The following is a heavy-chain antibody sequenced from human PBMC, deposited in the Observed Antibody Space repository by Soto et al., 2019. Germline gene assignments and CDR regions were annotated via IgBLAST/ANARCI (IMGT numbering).Heavy chain of an antibody. CDR1: GFTFSIAW. CDR2: IKSKPDGGTT. V-gene: IGHV3-15*07. J-gene: IGHJ6*02. Sequence: GVSLRLSFAASGFTFSIAWMNWVRQAPGKGLEWVGRIKSKPDGGTTDYAAPVKGRFTISRDDSKNTLYLQMNRLKTEDTAVYYCTTANGAAALSDIAVAGSGVRSYYYYGMDVWGQGTTVTVSS. CDR3: TTANGAAALSDIAVAGSGVRSYYYYGMDV. D-gene: IGHD6-19*01.